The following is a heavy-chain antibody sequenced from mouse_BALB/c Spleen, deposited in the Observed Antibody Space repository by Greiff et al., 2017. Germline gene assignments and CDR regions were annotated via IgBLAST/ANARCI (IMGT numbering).Heavy chain of an antibody. Sequence: EVQLVESGGGLVQPGGSLKLSCAASGFTFSSYTMSWVRQTPEKRLEWVAYISNGGGSTYYPDTVKGRFTISRDNAKNTLYLQMSSLKSEDTAMYYCARPYYDCDGYFDVWGAGTTVTVSS. CDR1: GFTFSSYT. CDR3: ARPYYDCDGYFDV. CDR2: ISNGGGST. J-gene: IGHJ1*01. D-gene: IGHD2-4*01. V-gene: IGHV5-12-2*01.